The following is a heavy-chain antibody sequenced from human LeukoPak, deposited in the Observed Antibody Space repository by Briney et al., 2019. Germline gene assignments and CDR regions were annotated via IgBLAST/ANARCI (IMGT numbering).Heavy chain of an antibody. Sequence: PGGSLRLSCAASGFTFSSYAMSWVRQAPGKGLEWVSAISGSGGSTYYADSVKGRFTISRDNSKNTPYVQMNSLRAEDTAVYYCANEVGSIVGANWGQGTLVTVSS. V-gene: IGHV3-23*01. CDR2: ISGSGGST. CDR1: GFTFSSYA. CDR3: ANEVGSIVGAN. J-gene: IGHJ1*01. D-gene: IGHD1-26*01.